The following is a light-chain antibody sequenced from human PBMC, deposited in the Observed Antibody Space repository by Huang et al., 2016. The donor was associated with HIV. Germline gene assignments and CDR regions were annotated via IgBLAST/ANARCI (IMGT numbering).Light chain of an antibody. V-gene: IGKV3-15*01. Sequence: EIVMTQSPATLSVSPGERATLSCRASQSVSSNLAWYQQKPGQAPRLLMYGATTRANNIPARFRGSGSGTECTLTISSLQSEDFAVYYCQQYNNWPRTFGQGTKVEIK. CDR3: QQYNNWPRT. CDR1: QSVSSN. J-gene: IGKJ1*01. CDR2: GAT.